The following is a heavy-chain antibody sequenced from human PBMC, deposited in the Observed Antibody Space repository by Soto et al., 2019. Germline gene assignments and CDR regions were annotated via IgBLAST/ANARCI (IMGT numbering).Heavy chain of an antibody. CDR3: WKERRGSGLFVCIY. CDR1: GFTFSSYA. V-gene: IGHV3-23*01. J-gene: IGHJ4*02. Sequence: EVQLLESGGGLVQPGGSVRLSCAASGFTFSSYAMSWVRHSPGKGLEWVSAMSGNGADTTYADAVRGRFTISSDNSKDTVYLQTIRLRAHDTAVYNCWKERRGSGLFVCIYLGQGILVTVSS. CDR2: MSGNGADT. D-gene: IGHD6-19*01.